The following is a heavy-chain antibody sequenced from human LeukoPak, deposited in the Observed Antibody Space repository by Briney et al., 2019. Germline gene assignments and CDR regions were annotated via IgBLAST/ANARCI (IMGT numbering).Heavy chain of an antibody. CDR1: GFTFSSYS. J-gene: IGHJ6*03. CDR2: ISSSSSYI. CDR3: AKAAYCGGDCYWQAWGPYYYYIDV. V-gene: IGHV3-21*01. D-gene: IGHD2-21*01. Sequence: GGSLRLSCAASGFTFSSYSMNWVRQAPGKGLEWVSSISSSSSYIYYADSVKGRFTISRDNAKNTLYLQMNSLRAEDTAVYYCAKAAYCGGDCYWQAWGPYYYYIDVWGKGTTVTVSS.